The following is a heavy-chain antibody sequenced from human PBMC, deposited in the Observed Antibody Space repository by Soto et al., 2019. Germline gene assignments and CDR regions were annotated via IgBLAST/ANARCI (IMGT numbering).Heavy chain of an antibody. CDR2: MSDDGTKK. CDR1: GFGLRFYA. J-gene: IGHJ6*02. V-gene: IGHV3-30*04. D-gene: IGHD1-26*01. CDR3: ARDAAMEPQSSDADSVKIVSNYHNGMDV. Sequence: GGSLRLSCEASGFGLRFYAIHWVRQAPGKGLEWVAMMSDDGTKKYFGESVKGRFTISRDNVKKTLSLQMNSLRGEDTAVYYCARDAAMEPQSSDADSVKIVSNYHNGMDVWGQGTTVTVSS.